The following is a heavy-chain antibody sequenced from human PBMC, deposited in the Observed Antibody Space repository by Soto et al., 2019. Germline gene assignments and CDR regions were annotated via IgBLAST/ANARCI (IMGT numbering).Heavy chain of an antibody. CDR3: ASPGYSSGWSLSQGFDY. D-gene: IGHD6-19*01. CDR2: ISDDGSNK. V-gene: IGHV3-30-3*01. J-gene: IGHJ4*02. CDR1: GFTFSSYA. Sequence: GGSLRLSCAASGFTFSSYAMHWVRQAPGKGLEWVAGISDDGSNKYYADSVKGRFTISRDNSKNTLYLQMNSLRAEDTAVYSCASPGYSSGWSLSQGFDYWGKGTLVTVFS.